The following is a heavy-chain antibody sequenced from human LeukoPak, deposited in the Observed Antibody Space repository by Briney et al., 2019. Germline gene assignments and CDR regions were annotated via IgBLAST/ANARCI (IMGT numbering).Heavy chain of an antibody. D-gene: IGHD3-3*01. J-gene: IGHJ4*02. CDR1: GFTFSSYG. V-gene: IGHV3-33*01. CDR3: ARVYGRFLEWLLLYFDY. CDR2: IWYDGSNK. Sequence: GGSLRLSCAASGFTFSSYGMHWVRQAPGKGLEWVAVIWYDGSNKYYADSVKDRFTISRDNSKNTLYLQMNSLRAEDTAVYYCARVYGRFLEWLLLYFDYWGQGILVTVSS.